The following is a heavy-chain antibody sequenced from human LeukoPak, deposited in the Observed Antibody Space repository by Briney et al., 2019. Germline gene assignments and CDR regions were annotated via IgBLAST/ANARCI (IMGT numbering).Heavy chain of an antibody. CDR2: IFYSGST. CDR1: SGSISNSNYY. V-gene: IGHV4-39*01. CDR3: ARYYRSGRDPDY. Sequence: SETLSLTCTVSSGSISNSNYYWGWIRQPPGKGLEWIGSIFYSGSTDYNPSLKRRVTISVDTSKNQYSLKLSPVTAADTAIYFCARYYRSGRDPDYWGQGTLVTVSS. J-gene: IGHJ4*02. D-gene: IGHD3-10*01.